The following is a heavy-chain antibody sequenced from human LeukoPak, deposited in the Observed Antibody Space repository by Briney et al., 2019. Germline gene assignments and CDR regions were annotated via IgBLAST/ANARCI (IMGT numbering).Heavy chain of an antibody. CDR3: AKEGPTALGVPAHYGMDV. D-gene: IGHD2-2*01. CDR2: ISYVGSNK. CDR1: GFTFSSYS. V-gene: IGHV3-30*18. J-gene: IGHJ6*04. Sequence: GRSLRLSCAASGFTFSSYSMHRVRQAPGKGLEWVSVISYVGSNKYYADSVKGRFTISRDNSKNTLYLQMNSQRAEDTAVYYCAKEGPTALGVPAHYGMDVWGKGTTVTVSS.